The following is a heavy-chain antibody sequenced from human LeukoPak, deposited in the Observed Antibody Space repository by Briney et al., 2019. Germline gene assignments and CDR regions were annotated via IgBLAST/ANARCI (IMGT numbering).Heavy chain of an antibody. CDR1: GGSFSGYY. V-gene: IGHV4-34*01. J-gene: IGHJ6*02. Sequence: SETLSLTCAVYGGSFSGYYWSWIRQPPGKGLEWIGEINHSGSTNYNPSLKSRVTIPVDTSKNQFSLKLSSVTAADTAVYYCARRMGKYCSSTSCYVGYYYYYYGMDVWGQGTTVTVSS. CDR2: INHSGST. D-gene: IGHD2-2*01. CDR3: ARRMGKYCSSTSCYVGYYYYYYGMDV.